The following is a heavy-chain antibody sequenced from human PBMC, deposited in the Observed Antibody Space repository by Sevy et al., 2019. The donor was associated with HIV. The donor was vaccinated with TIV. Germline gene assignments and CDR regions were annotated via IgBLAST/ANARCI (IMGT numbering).Heavy chain of an antibody. V-gene: IGHV3-23*01. Sequence: GGSLRLSCAASGFTFSSFAMSWVRQTPGKGLEWVSGLNGSGGRTYYPDSVKGRFTISRDNSKNTLYLQMNSLRAEDTAVYYCAKDTDSGNYLNDVFDIWGQGTMVTVSS. D-gene: IGHD1-26*01. CDR3: AKDTDSGNYLNDVFDI. J-gene: IGHJ3*02. CDR1: GFTFSSFA. CDR2: LNGSGGRT.